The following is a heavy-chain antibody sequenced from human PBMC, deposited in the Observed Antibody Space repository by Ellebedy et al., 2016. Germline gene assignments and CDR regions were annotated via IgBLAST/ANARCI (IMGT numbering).Heavy chain of an antibody. CDR3: RQGHYFDQ. CDR1: GLTVSSFF. V-gene: IGHV3-23*01. J-gene: IGHJ4*02. CDR2: MRGDGAKT. Sequence: GESLKISXAPSGLTVSSFFMGWVRQAPGKGLEWFSTMRGDGAKTHLADSVKGRFTISRDNSKNTLYLQMNNLRVDDTALYYCRQGHYFDQWGQGALVTVSS.